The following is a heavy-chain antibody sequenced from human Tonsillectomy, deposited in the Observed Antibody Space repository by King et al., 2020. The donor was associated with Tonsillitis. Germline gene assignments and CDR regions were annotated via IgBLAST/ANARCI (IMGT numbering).Heavy chain of an antibody. CDR3: AKAPTVDTAMVGYYYYYMDV. D-gene: IGHD5-18*01. J-gene: IGHJ6*03. V-gene: IGHV3-43*02. Sequence: VQLVESGGGVVQPGGSLRLSCAASGFTFDDYAMHWVRQAPGKGLEWVSLISGDGGSTYYADSVKGRFTISRDNSKNSLYLQMNSLRTEDTALYYCAKAPTVDTAMVGYYYYYMDVWGKGTTVTVSS. CDR1: GFTFDDYA. CDR2: ISGDGGST.